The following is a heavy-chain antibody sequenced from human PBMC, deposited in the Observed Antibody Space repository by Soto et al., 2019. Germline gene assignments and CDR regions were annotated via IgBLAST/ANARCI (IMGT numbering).Heavy chain of an antibody. CDR1: GGSISSSSYY. V-gene: IGHV4-39*01. Sequence: PSETLSLTCTVSGGSISSSSYYWGWIRQPPGKGLEWIGSIYYSGSTYYNPSLKSRVPISVDPSKNQFSLKLSSVTAADTAVYYCARPLTVYNYYGMDVWGQGTMVTVSS. J-gene: IGHJ6*02. D-gene: IGHD4-17*01. CDR2: IYYSGST. CDR3: ARPLTVYNYYGMDV.